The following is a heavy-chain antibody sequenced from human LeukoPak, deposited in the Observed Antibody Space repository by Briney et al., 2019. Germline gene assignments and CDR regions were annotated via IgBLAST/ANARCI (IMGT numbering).Heavy chain of an antibody. CDR3: ARPLWFGELYSGLDY. D-gene: IGHD3-10*01. J-gene: IGHJ4*02. CDR1: GFTFSSYA. CDR2: ISYDGSNK. V-gene: IGHV3-30-3*01. Sequence: GGSLRLSCAASGFTFSSYAMHWVRQAPGKGLEWVAVISYDGSNKYYADSVKGRFTISRDNSKNTLYLQMNSLRAEDTAVYYCARPLWFGELYSGLDYWGQGTLVTVSS.